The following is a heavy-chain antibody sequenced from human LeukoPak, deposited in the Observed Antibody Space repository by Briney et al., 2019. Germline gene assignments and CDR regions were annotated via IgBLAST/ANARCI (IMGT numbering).Heavy chain of an antibody. CDR3: ATALDDYWYFDL. V-gene: IGHV1-24*01. CDR2: FDPEDGET. D-gene: IGHD5-24*01. Sequence: ASVKVSCKVSGYTLTELPMHWVRQAPGKGLEWMGGFDPEDGETIYAQKFQGRVTMTEDTSTDTAYMELSSLRSEDTAVYYCATALDDYWYFDLWGRGTLVTVSS. CDR1: GYTLTELP. J-gene: IGHJ2*01.